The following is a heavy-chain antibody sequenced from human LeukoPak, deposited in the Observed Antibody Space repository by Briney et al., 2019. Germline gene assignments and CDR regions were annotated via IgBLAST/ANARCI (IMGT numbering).Heavy chain of an antibody. J-gene: IGHJ4*02. D-gene: IGHD6-19*01. V-gene: IGHV4-59*08. CDR3: ARRNRSGWYSDD. CDR2: IYYTGNT. CDR1: GDSISGYY. Sequence: PSETLSLTCTVSGDSISGYYWSWIRQPPGKGLEWIGSIYYTGNTYYNPSLKGRVTMSVDTSKNQFSLNLSSVTAADTAVYYCARRNRSGWYSDDWGQGTLVTVSS.